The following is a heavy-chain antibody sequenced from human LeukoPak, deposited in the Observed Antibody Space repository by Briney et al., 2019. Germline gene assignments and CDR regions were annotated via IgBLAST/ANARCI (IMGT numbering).Heavy chain of an antibody. CDR3: AKDENSGYGY. CDR1: GFTFSHYW. J-gene: IGHJ4*02. CDR2: IKQDGSEK. V-gene: IGHV3-7*01. D-gene: IGHD5-12*01. Sequence: PGGSLRLSCAASGFTFSHYWMSWVRQAPGKGLEWVANIKQDGSEKYYVDSVKGRFTISRDNSENTLYLQMNSLRAEDTAVYYCAKDENSGYGYWGQGTLVTVSS.